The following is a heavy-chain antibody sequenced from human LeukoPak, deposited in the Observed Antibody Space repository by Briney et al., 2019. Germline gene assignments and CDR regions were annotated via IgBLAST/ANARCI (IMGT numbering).Heavy chain of an antibody. CDR1: GYPVTKSA. J-gene: IGHJ5*02. CDR3: AIGPRNVP. Sequence: SSKPSGYPVTKSAMNWVRQSAGPGLEWLGWVHHDNGDTYYAQTFRGRVTMSRDTSTTTAYMELSGLRSKDTAVVFCAIGPRNVPWGQRALVTVSS. CDR2: VHHDNGDT. D-gene: IGHD1-14*01. V-gene: IGHV1-8*01.